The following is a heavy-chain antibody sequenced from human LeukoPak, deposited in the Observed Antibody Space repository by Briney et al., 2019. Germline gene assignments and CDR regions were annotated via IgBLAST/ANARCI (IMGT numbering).Heavy chain of an antibody. Sequence: ASVKVSCKASGGTFTSSVIITWVRRAPGQGLEWMGRIIPILDISNRAQHFQGRVTITADTSTSTAYMELRSLRSEDTAVYYCARQNCGGDCYSSHYYYGMDVWGQGTTVTVSS. CDR1: GGTFTSS. CDR2: IIPILDIS. J-gene: IGHJ6*02. V-gene: IGHV1-69*02. D-gene: IGHD2-21*02. CDR3: ARQNCGGDCYSSHYYYGMDV.